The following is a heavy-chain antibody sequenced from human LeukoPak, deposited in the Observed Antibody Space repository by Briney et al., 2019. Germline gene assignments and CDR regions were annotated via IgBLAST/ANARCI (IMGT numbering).Heavy chain of an antibody. Sequence: SETLSLTCTVSGGSISSGGYYWSWIRQHPGKGLEWIGFIYHSETTYYNPSLKSRVTISIDSSKNQFSLRLSSVTPADTAVYYCARTRNYGWNWFDPWGQGTLVTVSS. CDR1: GGSISSGGYY. J-gene: IGHJ5*02. CDR3: ARTRNYGWNWFDP. V-gene: IGHV4-31*03. CDR2: IYHSETT. D-gene: IGHD4-17*01.